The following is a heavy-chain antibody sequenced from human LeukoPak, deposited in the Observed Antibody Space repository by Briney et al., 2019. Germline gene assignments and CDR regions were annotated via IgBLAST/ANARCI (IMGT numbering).Heavy chain of an antibody. CDR1: GSSISSSSYY. J-gene: IGHJ6*03. D-gene: IGHD7-27*01. CDR3: ARSLTDWGYYYYYYMDV. CDR2: IYYSGST. V-gene: IGHV4-39*01. Sequence: SETLSLTCTVSGSSISSSSYYWGWIRQPQGKGLEWIVSIYYSGSTYYNPSLKSRVTISVDTSKNQFSLKLSSVTAADTAVYYCARSLTDWGYYYYYYMDVWGKGTTVTISS.